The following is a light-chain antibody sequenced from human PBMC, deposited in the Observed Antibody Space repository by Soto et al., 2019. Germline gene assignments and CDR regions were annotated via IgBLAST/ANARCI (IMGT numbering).Light chain of an antibody. CDR3: RSYNTSSTRV. CDR1: SSDVGIYNY. Sequence: QSARTQTASVSGSPRQSIAISCTGSSSDVGIYNYVSWYQQHPGKVPKLIIYEVTNRNSGVSNRFSGSKSGNTTSLTISGLQAEDESDYYCRSYNTSSTRVFGTGTKLTDL. V-gene: IGLV2-14*01. CDR2: EVT. J-gene: IGLJ1*01.